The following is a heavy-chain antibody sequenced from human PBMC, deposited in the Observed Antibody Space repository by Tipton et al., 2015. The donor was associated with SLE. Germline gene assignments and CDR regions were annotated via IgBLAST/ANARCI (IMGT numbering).Heavy chain of an antibody. V-gene: IGHV4-34*09. CDR1: GGSFSDYY. Sequence: TLSLTCAVYGGSFSDYYWTWIRQPPGKGLEWIGEINHSGSTNYNPSLKSRLNILVNTSRSQFSLRVSYVTAADTAIYYCARVGSYYFYYMDVWGKGTTVTVSS. CDR2: INHSGST. CDR3: ARVGSYYFYYMDV. J-gene: IGHJ6*03. D-gene: IGHD3-10*01.